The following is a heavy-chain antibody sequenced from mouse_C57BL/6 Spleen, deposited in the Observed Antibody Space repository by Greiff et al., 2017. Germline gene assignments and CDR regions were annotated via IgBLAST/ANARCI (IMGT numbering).Heavy chain of an antibody. D-gene: IGHD1-1*01. CDR2: IDPETGGT. V-gene: IGHV1-15*01. CDR1: GYTFTDYE. CDR3: TREGHYYGSSPFAY. J-gene: IGHJ3*01. Sequence: VQLQQSGAELVRPGASVTLSCKASGYTFTDYEMHWVKQTPVHGLAWIGAIDPETGGTAYNQKFKGKAILTADKSSSTAYMELRSLTSEDSAVYYCTREGHYYGSSPFAYWGQGTLVTVSA.